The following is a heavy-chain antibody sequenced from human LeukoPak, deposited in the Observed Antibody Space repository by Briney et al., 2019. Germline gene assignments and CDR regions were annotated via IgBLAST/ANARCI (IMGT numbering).Heavy chain of an antibody. CDR3: TRRYNYDSSGYYYVRDAFDI. CDR1: GFTFGDYV. J-gene: IGHJ3*02. CDR2: IRSKAYGGTT. V-gene: IGHV3-49*04. D-gene: IGHD3-22*01. Sequence: GGSLRLSCTASGFTFGDYVMSWVRQAPGKGLEWVGFIRSKAYGGTTKNAASVKGRFTISRDDSRSIAYLQMNSLRTEDTAVYYCTRRYNYDSSGYYYVRDAFDIWGQGTMVTVSS.